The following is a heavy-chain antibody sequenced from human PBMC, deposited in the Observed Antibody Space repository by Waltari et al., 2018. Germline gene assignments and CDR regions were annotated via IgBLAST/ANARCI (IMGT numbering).Heavy chain of an antibody. D-gene: IGHD3-16*01. CDR2: MRNRARSFTT. Sequence: DVQVVESGGGLVQPGGSLTRSCAASEFPSARQYMNWVRQAPGKGLDWVGLMRNRARSFTTDYAASVEGRFAISRDDSKNSLYLQMNSLKTEDTAVYYCVRDKQGGYFDYWGQGTLVTVSS. V-gene: IGHV3-72*01. CDR3: VRDKQGGYFDY. J-gene: IGHJ4*02. CDR1: EFPSARQY.